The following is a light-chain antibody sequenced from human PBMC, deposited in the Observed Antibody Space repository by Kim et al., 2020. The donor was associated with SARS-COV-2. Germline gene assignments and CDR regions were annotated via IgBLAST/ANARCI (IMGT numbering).Light chain of an antibody. V-gene: IGLV1-44*01. Sequence: QRFTISCSGTISNIGSNTVNWYQQLPGMPPKVLIYSKNQRPSGVPDLFTGSKSGTSASLAISGLQSEDEAYYYCAAWDDILNSPVFGGGTKLTVL. CDR2: SKN. CDR3: AAWDDILNSPV. CDR1: ISNIGSNT. J-gene: IGLJ2*01.